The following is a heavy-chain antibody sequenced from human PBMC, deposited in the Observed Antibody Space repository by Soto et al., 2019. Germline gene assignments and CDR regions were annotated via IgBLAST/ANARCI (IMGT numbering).Heavy chain of an antibody. CDR3: VRDFVRRVTSLRGTANYYYMDA. CDR1: GFTFSSYG. Sequence: GGSLRLSCTTSGFTFSSYGLNWVRQAPGKGLEWISYISSGGDTTLYADSVKGRFTISRDNAKNSVYLDMNSLRADDTALYYCVRDFVRRVTSLRGTANYYYMDAWGKGTTVTVSS. D-gene: IGHD2-21*02. J-gene: IGHJ6*03. CDR2: ISSGGDTT. V-gene: IGHV3-48*01.